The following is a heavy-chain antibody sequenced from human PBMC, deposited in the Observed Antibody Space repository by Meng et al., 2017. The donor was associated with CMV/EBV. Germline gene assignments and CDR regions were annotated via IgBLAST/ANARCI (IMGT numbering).Heavy chain of an antibody. CDR1: GYTFTSYY. V-gene: IGHV1-46*01. Sequence: ASVKVSCKASGYTFTSYYMHWVRQAPGQGLEWMGIINPSGGNTSYAQKFQGGVTMTRDTSTSTVYMELSSLRSEDTAVYYCARGTLSGSSPAVFDYWGQGTLVTVSS. D-gene: IGHD1-26*01. CDR3: ARGTLSGSSPAVFDY. J-gene: IGHJ4*02. CDR2: INPSGGNT.